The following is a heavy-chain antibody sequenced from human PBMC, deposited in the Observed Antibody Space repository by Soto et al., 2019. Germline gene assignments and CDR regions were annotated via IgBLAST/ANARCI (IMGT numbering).Heavy chain of an antibody. D-gene: IGHD1-1*01. CDR1: GGSINSVNW. CDR3: ARHGHNISGFDV. CDR2: MHPVGST. Sequence: QVQPQESGPGLVKPSDTLSLTCAVSGGSINSVNWWGWVRQSPVQGMEWIGEMHPVGSTNYNPSLTSQLTQSMDKSRNQFSLKMRSVTAADTAVYFCARHGHNISGFDVWGRGTTVTVSS. V-gene: IGHV4-4*02. J-gene: IGHJ6*01.